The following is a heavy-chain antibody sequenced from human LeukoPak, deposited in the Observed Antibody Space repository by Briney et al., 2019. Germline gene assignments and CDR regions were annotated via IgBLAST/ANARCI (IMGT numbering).Heavy chain of an antibody. V-gene: IGHV1-2*02. CDR2: ISPNSGDT. Sequence: ASVKVSCKASGYTFTGYYMHWVRQAPGQGLEWMGWISPNSGDTDIAQKFQGRVTMTRDTSIATSYMEVDSLTSDDTAVYYCARESACGTTNCLAPADWLDPWGQGTLVIVSS. CDR3: ARESACGTTNCLAPADWLDP. D-gene: IGHD2-2*01. J-gene: IGHJ5*02. CDR1: GYTFTGYY.